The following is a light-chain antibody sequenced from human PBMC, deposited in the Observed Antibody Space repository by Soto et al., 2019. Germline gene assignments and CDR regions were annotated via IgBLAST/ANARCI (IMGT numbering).Light chain of an antibody. J-gene: IGKJ4*01. CDR1: QSVSSSY. V-gene: IGKV3-20*01. Sequence: STGTLSFSLGDRSTHSFKASQSVSSSYLAWYQQKPGQAPRLLIYGASSRATGIPDRFSGRGSGTDFTLTFSRLEPEDFAVYYCQQYGTSLLTFGGGTKVDI. CDR2: GAS. CDR3: QQYGTSLLT.